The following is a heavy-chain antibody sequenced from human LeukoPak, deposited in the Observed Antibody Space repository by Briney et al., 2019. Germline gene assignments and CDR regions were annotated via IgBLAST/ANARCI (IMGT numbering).Heavy chain of an antibody. Sequence: GASVKVSCKASGYTFTSYGISWVRQAPGQGLEWMGGIIPIFGTASYAQKFQGRVTITADESTSTAYMELSSLRSEDTAVYYCARGLDAYYYDSSGYPDAFDIWGQGTMVTVSS. D-gene: IGHD3-22*01. CDR2: IIPIFGTA. J-gene: IGHJ3*02. V-gene: IGHV1-69*13. CDR1: GYTFTSYG. CDR3: ARGLDAYYYDSSGYPDAFDI.